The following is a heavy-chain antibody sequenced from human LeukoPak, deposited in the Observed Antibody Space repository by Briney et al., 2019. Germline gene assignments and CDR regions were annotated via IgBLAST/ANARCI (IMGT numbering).Heavy chain of an antibody. Sequence: GGSLRLSCAASGFNFRNYWMHWVRQAPGKGLVWVSRINSDGSSTSYADSVKGRFTISSDNAENTLYLQINGLRAEDTAVYYCATDEAATGRLDYWGQGTPVTDSS. J-gene: IGHJ4*02. V-gene: IGHV3-74*01. CDR3: ATDEAATGRLDY. D-gene: IGHD1-1*01. CDR1: GFNFRNYW. CDR2: INSDGSST.